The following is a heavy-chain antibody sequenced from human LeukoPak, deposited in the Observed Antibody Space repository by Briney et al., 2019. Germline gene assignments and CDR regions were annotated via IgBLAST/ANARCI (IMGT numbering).Heavy chain of an antibody. CDR2: MNPNSGHA. D-gene: IGHD6-19*01. V-gene: IGHV1-8*01. CDR1: GYTFTSYD. Sequence: ASVKVSCKASGYTFTSYDIHWVRQAAGHGLERMGWMNPNSGHAGHAQKFEARVTMTRDTSMSTAYMELSGLTSEDTAIYYCARGPALHSKWVGGRWFDPWGQGTLVTVSS. J-gene: IGHJ5*02. CDR3: ARGPALHSKWVGGRWFDP.